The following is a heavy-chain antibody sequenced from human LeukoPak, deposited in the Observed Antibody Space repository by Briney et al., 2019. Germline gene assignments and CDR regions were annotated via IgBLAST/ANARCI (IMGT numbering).Heavy chain of an antibody. J-gene: IGHJ4*02. CDR1: GFTSSSYS. D-gene: IGHD3-3*01. CDR2: ISSSSNTI. V-gene: IGHV3-48*01. CDR3: ARREWTLYYFDH. Sequence: QTGGSLRLSCAASGFTSSSYSMNWVRQAPGKGLEWVSYISSSSNTIYYADPVKGRFTISRDNAKNSLYLQMNSLRAEDTAVYYCARREWTLYYFDHWGQGTLVTVSS.